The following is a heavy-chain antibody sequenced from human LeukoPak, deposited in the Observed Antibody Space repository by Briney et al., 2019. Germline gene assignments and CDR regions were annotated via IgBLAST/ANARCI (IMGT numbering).Heavy chain of an antibody. D-gene: IGHD2-15*01. V-gene: IGHV3-66*02. J-gene: IGHJ1*01. CDR3: ATSYCSGGSCYPQYFQH. Sequence: GGSLRLSCAASGFTVSSNYMSWVRQAPGKGLEWVSLLYSGGSTYYADSAKGRFTISRDNSKNTLYLQMNSLRAEDTAVYYCATSYCSGGSCYPQYFQHWGQGTLATVSS. CDR1: GFTVSSNY. CDR2: LYSGGST.